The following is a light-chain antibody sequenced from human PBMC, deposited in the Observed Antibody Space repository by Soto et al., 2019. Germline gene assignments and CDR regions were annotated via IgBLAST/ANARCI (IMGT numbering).Light chain of an antibody. V-gene: IGKV3-11*01. CDR2: DAS. CDR1: QSISSY. J-gene: IGKJ3*01. CDR3: QQRSNWSLT. Sequence: DIVLTQSLATLSLSPGERATLSCRASQSISSYLVWFQQKPGQAPRLLIYDASTRATGIPARFSGSGSGTDFTLTISSLEPEDFAVYYCQQRSNWSLTFGPGTKVDIK.